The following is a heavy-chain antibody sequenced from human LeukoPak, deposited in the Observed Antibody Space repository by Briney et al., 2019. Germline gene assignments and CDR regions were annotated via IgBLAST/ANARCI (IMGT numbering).Heavy chain of an antibody. V-gene: IGHV4-59*01. CDR3: ARGGGFGSPPAY. J-gene: IGHJ4*02. D-gene: IGHD3-10*01. CDR2: IYHSGSV. CDR1: GGSISRYY. Sequence: SETLSLTCTVSGGSISRYYRSWIRQPPGKGLEWIGYIYHSGSVNYNPSLKSRVTISVDTTNNQFSLKLNSVTAADTAVYYCARGGGFGSPPAYWGQGTLVTVSS.